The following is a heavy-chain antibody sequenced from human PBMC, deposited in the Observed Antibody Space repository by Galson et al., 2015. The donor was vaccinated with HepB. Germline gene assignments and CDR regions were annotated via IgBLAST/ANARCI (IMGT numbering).Heavy chain of an antibody. J-gene: IGHJ6*02. D-gene: IGHD3-10*01. Sequence: SLRLSCAASGSTFDDYTMHWVRQVPGKSLEWVSLIGWDGVTTYYANSVKGRFTMSRDNSKHSLFLQMNSLRTQDTGLYYCVKDLTYYYGSGISRAYGLDVWGQGTTVTV. CDR3: VKDLTYYYGSGISRAYGLDV. CDR1: GSTFDDYT. CDR2: IGWDGVTT. V-gene: IGHV3-43*01.